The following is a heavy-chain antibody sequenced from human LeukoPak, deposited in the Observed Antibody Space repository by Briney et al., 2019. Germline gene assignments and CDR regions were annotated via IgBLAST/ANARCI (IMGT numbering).Heavy chain of an antibody. CDR1: GYTFTSYY. V-gene: IGHV1-46*01. CDR2: INPSGGST. CDR3: ARDPAQDIVVVPAAKDYYYYYYMDV. J-gene: IGHJ6*03. Sequence: ASVKVSCKASGYTFTSYYMHWVRQAPGQGLEWMGIINPSGGSTSYAQKYQGRVTMTRDTSTSTVYMELSSLRSEDTAVYYCARDPAQDIVVVPAAKDYYYYYYMDVWGKGTTVTVSS. D-gene: IGHD2-2*01.